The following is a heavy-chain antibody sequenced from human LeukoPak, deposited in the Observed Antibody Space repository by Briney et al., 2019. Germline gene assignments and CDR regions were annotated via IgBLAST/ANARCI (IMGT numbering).Heavy chain of an antibody. V-gene: IGHV3-48*03. CDR1: GFTLSSYE. J-gene: IGHJ4*02. CDR3: ARDYGGSSPFDY. Sequence: QPGGSLRLSCAASGFTLSSYEMHWVRQAPGKGLEWVSYISSSGTTIYYADSVKGRFTISRDNAKNSLYLQMNSLRAEDTAVYYCARDYGGSSPFDYWGQGTLVTVSS. CDR2: ISSSGTTI. D-gene: IGHD4-23*01.